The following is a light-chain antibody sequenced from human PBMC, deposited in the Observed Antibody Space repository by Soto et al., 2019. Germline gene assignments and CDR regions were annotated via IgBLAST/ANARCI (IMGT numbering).Light chain of an antibody. J-gene: IGKJ1*01. CDR1: QSVTGN. Sequence: EIMMTQSPATLSVSPGERATLSCRASQSVTGNLAWYQQKPGQAPRLLIYGASTRATDIPARFSGSGFGTDYTLTISSLEPEDFAVYYCQQRSKWRTFGQGTKVDNK. CDR3: QQRSKWRT. V-gene: IGKV3-15*01. CDR2: GAS.